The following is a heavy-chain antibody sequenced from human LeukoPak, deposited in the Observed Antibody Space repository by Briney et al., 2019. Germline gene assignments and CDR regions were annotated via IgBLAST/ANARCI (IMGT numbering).Heavy chain of an antibody. D-gene: IGHD4/OR15-4a*01. CDR2: ILPHDSST. V-gene: IGHV5-51*01. J-gene: IGHJ6*02. Sequence: GESLKISCKGSGYSFTSLWIAWVRQMPGKGLEWMGIILPHDSSTRYSPSFQGQVTISVDKSINTAYLQWSSLRASDSAMYYCARELTVANYGRAMDVWGQGTTVTVSS. CDR3: ARELTVANYGRAMDV. CDR1: GYSFTSLW.